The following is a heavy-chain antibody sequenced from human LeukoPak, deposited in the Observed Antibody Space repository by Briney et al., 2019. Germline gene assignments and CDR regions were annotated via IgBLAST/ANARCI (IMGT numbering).Heavy chain of an antibody. J-gene: IGHJ4*02. CDR3: AKDSLSGPYYYGSGRYPPTWY. Sequence: LSGGSLRLSCAASGFTFGSYGMHWVRQAPGKGLEWVAFIRYDGSNKYYADSVKGRFTISRDNSKNTLYLQMNSLRAEDTAVYYCAKDSLSGPYYYGSGRYPPTWYWGQGTLVTVSS. D-gene: IGHD3-10*01. V-gene: IGHV3-30*02. CDR2: IRYDGSNK. CDR1: GFTFGSYG.